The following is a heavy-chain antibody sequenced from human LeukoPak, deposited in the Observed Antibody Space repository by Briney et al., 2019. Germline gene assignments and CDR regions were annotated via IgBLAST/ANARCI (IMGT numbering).Heavy chain of an antibody. D-gene: IGHD6-6*01. V-gene: IGHV1-8*01. CDR1: GYTFTSYD. CDR3: AKDGVYSSSRLYYFDY. J-gene: IGHJ4*02. CDR2: MNPNSGNT. Sequence: ASVKVSCKASGYTFTSYDINWVRQATGQGLEWMGWMNPNSGNTGYAQKFQGRVTMTRNTSISTAYMELSSLRSEDTAVYYCAKDGVYSSSRLYYFDYWGQGTLVTVSS.